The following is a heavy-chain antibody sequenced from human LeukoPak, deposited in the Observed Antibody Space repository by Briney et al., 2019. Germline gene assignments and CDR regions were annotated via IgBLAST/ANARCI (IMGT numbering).Heavy chain of an antibody. Sequence: PGGSLRLSCAASGFTFSSCWMHWVRQAPGKGLVWVSRINSDGSSTSYADSVKGRFTISRDNAKNTLYLQMNSLRAEDTAVYYCARGSHTTMIVVVITEYWGQGTLVTVSS. CDR1: GFTFSSCW. CDR3: ARGSHTTMIVVVITEY. V-gene: IGHV3-74*01. J-gene: IGHJ4*02. D-gene: IGHD3-22*01. CDR2: INSDGSST.